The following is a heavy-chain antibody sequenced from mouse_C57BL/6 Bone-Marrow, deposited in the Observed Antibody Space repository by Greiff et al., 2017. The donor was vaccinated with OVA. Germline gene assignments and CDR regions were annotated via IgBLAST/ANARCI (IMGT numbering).Heavy chain of an antibody. CDR2: IYPRSGNT. Sequence: QVQLQQSGAELARPGASVKLSCKASGYTFTSYGISWVKQRTGQGLEWIGEIYPRSGNTYYNEKFKGKATLTADKSSSTAYMELRSLTSEDSAVYFCARRGLNYYGSSFYCDYWGQGTTLTVSS. D-gene: IGHD1-1*01. V-gene: IGHV1-81*01. J-gene: IGHJ2*01. CDR3: ARRGLNYYGSSFYCDY. CDR1: GYTFTSYG.